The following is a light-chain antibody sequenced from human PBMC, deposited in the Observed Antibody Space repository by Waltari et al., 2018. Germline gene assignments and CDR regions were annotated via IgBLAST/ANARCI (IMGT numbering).Light chain of an antibody. Sequence: VILTQSPATLSLSPGERATLSCRASQSVSILLAWYRQKPGQAPRLLIYGASNRDTGIPDRFSGGGSGTEFTLIISSLEPEDFAVYYCHQYSNFPWTFGQGTRVEIK. V-gene: IGKV3-11*01. CDR1: QSVSIL. CDR2: GAS. CDR3: HQYSNFPWT. J-gene: IGKJ1*01.